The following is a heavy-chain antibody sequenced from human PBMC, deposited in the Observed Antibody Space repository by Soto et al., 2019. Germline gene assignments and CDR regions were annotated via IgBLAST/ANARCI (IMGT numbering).Heavy chain of an antibody. CDR3: TTDTEYSSSGVYYYYRMAV. Sequence: GGSLRHSCAASGFTFSNAWMNCFRQAPGKGLEWVGRIKSKTDGGTTDYAAPVNGRFTISRDDSKNTLYLQMNSLKTEDTAVYYCTTDTEYSSSGVYYYYRMAVSGQGTTVTVSS. J-gene: IGHJ6*02. V-gene: IGHV3-15*07. CDR2: IKSKTDGGTT. CDR1: GFTFSNAW. D-gene: IGHD6-6*01.